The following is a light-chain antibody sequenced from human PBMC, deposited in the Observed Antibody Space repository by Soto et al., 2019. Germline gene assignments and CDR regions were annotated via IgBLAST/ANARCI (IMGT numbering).Light chain of an antibody. J-gene: IGKJ1*01. CDR2: DAS. CDR3: QQYNSYSPWT. V-gene: IGKV1-5*01. CDR1: QSINNW. Sequence: DIQRTQSPSTLSASVGDRVTITCRASQSINNWLAWYQQKPGKAPKLLLYDASNLESGVPSRFSGSGSGTEFTLTISSLQPDDFATYYCQQYNSYSPWTFGQGTKVEIK.